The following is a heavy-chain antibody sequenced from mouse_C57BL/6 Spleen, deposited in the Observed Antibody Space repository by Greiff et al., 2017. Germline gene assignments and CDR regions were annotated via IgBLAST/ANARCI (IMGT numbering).Heavy chain of an antibody. J-gene: IGHJ3*01. CDR1: GYAFSSSW. V-gene: IGHV1-82*01. CDR2: IYPGAGDH. D-gene: IGHD1-1*01. CDR3: ARKHGPPYGSVAY. Sequence: VQLQESGPELVKPGASVKISCKASGYAFSSSWMNWVKQRPGQGLEWIGRIYPGAGDHNYNGKFKGKATLTADKSSITAYMQLSSLTSEDSAVYFCARKHGPPYGSVAYWGQGTLVTVSA.